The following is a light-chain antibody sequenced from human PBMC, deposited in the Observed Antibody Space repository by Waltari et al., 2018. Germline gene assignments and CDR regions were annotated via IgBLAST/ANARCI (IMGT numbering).Light chain of an antibody. CDR1: QSISTY. V-gene: IGKV1-39*01. J-gene: IGKJ1*01. Sequence: DIQMTQSPSSLSASIGDRVTITFRASQSISTYLIWYQQKPGKAPEVLIYAASILQSGVPSRCSGGGSGTDFTLTINGLQREDFATYYCQQSDSIPRTFGPGTKVEIK. CDR3: QQSDSIPRT. CDR2: AAS.